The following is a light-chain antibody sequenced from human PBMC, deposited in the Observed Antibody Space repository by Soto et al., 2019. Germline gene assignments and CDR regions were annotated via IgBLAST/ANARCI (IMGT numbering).Light chain of an antibody. V-gene: IGLV1-40*01. Sequence: QSVLTQPPSVSGAPGQRLTISCTGSSSNIGAGSDVHWYQHFPGKAPNLLIYANTDRPSGVPDRFSGSKSGTSASLAIARLQAEDEADYYCQSFAISLSSYVFGGGTKVTVL. CDR3: QSFAISLSSYV. CDR1: SSNIGAGSD. CDR2: ANT. J-gene: IGLJ1*01.